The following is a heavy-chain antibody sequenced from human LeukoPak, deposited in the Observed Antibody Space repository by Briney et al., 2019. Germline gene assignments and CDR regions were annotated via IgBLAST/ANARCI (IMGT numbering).Heavy chain of an antibody. J-gene: IGHJ3*02. Sequence: GGSLRLSCAASGFTFSSYNMNWVRQAPGKGLEWVSSISSSSTYIYYADSAKGRFTISRDNSKNTLYLQMNSLRAEDTAVYYCASTSSSGWYTDAFDIWGQGTMVTVSS. V-gene: IGHV3-21*01. CDR2: ISSSSTYI. CDR1: GFTFSSYN. D-gene: IGHD6-19*01. CDR3: ASTSSSGWYTDAFDI.